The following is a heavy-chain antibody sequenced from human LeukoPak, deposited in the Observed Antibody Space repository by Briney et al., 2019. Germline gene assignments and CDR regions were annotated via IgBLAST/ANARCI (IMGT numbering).Heavy chain of an antibody. D-gene: IGHD4-17*01. CDR3: ARDSDYGDYFDH. V-gene: IGHV3-21*06. CDR1: DFTYSAYT. J-gene: IGHJ4*02. CDR2: ISSSRTYI. Sequence: GGSLRLSCAASDFTYSAYTMNWLRLARGKGLEWVSSISSSRTYIYYADSVKGRFTISRDNAKNSLYLQMNRLRAEDTALYFCARDSDYGDYFDHWGQGTLVTVSS.